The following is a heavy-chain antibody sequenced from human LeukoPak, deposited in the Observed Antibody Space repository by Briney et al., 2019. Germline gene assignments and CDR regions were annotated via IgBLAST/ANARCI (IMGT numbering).Heavy chain of an antibody. J-gene: IGHJ6*02. D-gene: IGHD6-6*01. CDR3: ARDPLEYSSSLDLGAQYYYYGMDV. Sequence: ASLKLSCAASGGTFSSYTISWVRQAPGQGLEWMGKIIPILGIANYAHTFQGRVTITADKSTSTAYMERSSLRSEDTAVYYCARDPLEYSSSLDLGAQYYYYGMDVWGQGTTVTVSS. CDR1: GGTFSSYT. CDR2: IIPILGIA. V-gene: IGHV1-69*02.